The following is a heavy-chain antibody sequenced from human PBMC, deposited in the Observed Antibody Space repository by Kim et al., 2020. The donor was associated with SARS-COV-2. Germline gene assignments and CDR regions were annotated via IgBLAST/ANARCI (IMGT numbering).Heavy chain of an antibody. CDR1: GGSISSSSYY. J-gene: IGHJ4*02. D-gene: IGHD3-9*01. Sequence: SETLSLTCTVSGGSISSSSYYRGWIRQPPGKGLEWIGTIYYSGSTYYNPSLKSRVTISVDTSKNQFSLKLSSVTAADTAVYYYARSPLRYFDWLFYYFDYWGQGNLVTVSS. CDR3: ARSPLRYFDWLFYYFDY. CDR2: IYYSGST. V-gene: IGHV4-39*01.